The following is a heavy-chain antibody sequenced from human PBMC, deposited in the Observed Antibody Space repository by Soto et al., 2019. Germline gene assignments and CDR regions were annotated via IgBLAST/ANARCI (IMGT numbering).Heavy chain of an antibody. V-gene: IGHV1-2*02. J-gene: IGHJ6*02. Sequence: GXSXKVSCKASGYTXTGYYMNWVRQAPGQGLEWRGWSNPNSGGTNYAQKFQGRFTMTRDTCISTAYIELSRIRPDDTAVYYCASISLTIFGMDVWGQGTTCTVSS. CDR3: ASISLTIFGMDV. D-gene: IGHD3-9*01. CDR1: GYTXTGYY. CDR2: SNPNSGGT.